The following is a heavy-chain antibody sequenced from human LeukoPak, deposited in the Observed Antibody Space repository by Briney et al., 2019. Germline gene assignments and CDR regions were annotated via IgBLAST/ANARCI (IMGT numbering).Heavy chain of an antibody. CDR1: GFTFSTYA. V-gene: IGHV3-23*01. J-gene: IGHJ3*02. CDR3: AKEVSYDSSGYLDDDAFDI. CDR2: ISGSGGST. D-gene: IGHD3-22*01. Sequence: GGSLRLSCAASGFTFSTYAVNWVRQAPGKGLEWVSAISGSGGSTYYADSVKGRFTISRDNSKNTLYLQMNSLRAEDTAVYYCAKEVSYDSSGYLDDDAFDIWGQGTMVTVSS.